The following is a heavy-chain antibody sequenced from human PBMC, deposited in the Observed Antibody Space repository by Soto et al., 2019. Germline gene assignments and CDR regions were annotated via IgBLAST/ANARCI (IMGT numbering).Heavy chain of an antibody. J-gene: IGHJ6*03. Sequence: ASDTLSLTCTVSGGSLSSYYWSWIRQPPGKGLEWIGYIYYSGSTNYNPSLKSRVTISVDTSKNQFSLKLSSVTAADTAVYYCATEVTSACYYYYMDVWGKGTTDTVSS. CDR1: GGSLSSYY. V-gene: IGHV4-59*12. CDR3: ATEVTSACYYYYMDV. D-gene: IGHD6-19*01. CDR2: IYYSGST.